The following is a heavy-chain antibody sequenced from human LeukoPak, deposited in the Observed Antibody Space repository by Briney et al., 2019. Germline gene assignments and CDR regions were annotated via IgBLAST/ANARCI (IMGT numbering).Heavy chain of an antibody. V-gene: IGHV3-23*01. CDR2: ISGSGDST. CDR3: ARGSVPGSF. Sequence: GGSLRLSCAASGFTFSSYAMSWVRQAPGKGLEWVSAISGSGDSTYYADSVKGRFTISRDKSKNTLYLQMNSLRAEDTAVYYCARGSVPGSFWGQGTLVTVSS. CDR1: GFTFSSYA. D-gene: IGHD2-15*01. J-gene: IGHJ4*02.